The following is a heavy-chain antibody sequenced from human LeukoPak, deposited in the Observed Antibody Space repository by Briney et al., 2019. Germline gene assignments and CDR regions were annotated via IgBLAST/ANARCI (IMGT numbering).Heavy chain of an antibody. CDR2: ISGSARST. CDR1: GFTFGIYA. CDR3: AREYSYMDV. J-gene: IGHJ6*03. V-gene: IGHV3-23*01. Sequence: GGSLRLSCAPSGFTFGIYAMSWVRQAPGQGLEWVSGISGSARSTYYADSVKGRFTISRDNSKNTLYLQMNSLRAEDTAVYYCAREYSYMDVWGKGTTVTVSS.